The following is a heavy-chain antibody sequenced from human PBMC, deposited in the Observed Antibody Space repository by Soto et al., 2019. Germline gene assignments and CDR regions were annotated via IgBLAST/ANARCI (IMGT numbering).Heavy chain of an antibody. V-gene: IGHV2-5*02. CDR2: IYWDDDK. CDR3: AHIYDSSGYSPY. CDR1: GFSLSTSGVG. Sequence: QITLKESGPPLVKPTQTLTLTCTFCGFSLSTSGVGVGWICQPPGKALEWLALIYWDDDKRYSPSLKSRLTITKDTSKNQVVLTMTNMDPVDTATYYCAHIYDSSGYSPYWGQGTLVTVSS. J-gene: IGHJ4*02. D-gene: IGHD3-22*01.